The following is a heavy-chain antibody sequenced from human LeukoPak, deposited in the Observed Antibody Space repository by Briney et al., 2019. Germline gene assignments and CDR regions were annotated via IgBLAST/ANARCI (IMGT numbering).Heavy chain of an antibody. CDR1: GGSIRSYY. V-gene: IGHV4-59*01. J-gene: IGHJ4*02. D-gene: IGHD3-16*01. CDR3: ARGGPFMMGDV. CDR2: IYYSGST. Sequence: SETXSLTCTVCGGSIRSYYWRWIRQXPGKGLEWIGYIYYSGSTNYNPSLKSRVTISLHTSKNQFSLNLNSLTPADTAVYYCARGGPFMMGDVWGQGTLVTVSS.